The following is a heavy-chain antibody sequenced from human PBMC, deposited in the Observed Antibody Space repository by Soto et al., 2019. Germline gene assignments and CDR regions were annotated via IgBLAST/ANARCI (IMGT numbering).Heavy chain of an antibody. CDR3: ASSNIVGATTEATSDFDY. Sequence: LRLSCAASGFTFSSYEMNWVRQAPGKGLEWVSYISSSGSTIYYADSVKGRFTISRDNAKNSLYLQMNSLRAEDTAVYYCASSNIVGATTEATSDFDYWGQGTLVTVSS. D-gene: IGHD1-26*01. V-gene: IGHV3-48*03. CDR2: ISSSGSTI. CDR1: GFTFSSYE. J-gene: IGHJ4*02.